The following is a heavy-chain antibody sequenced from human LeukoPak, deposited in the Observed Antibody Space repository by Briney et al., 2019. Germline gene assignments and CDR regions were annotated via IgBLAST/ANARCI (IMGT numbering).Heavy chain of an antibody. Sequence: KTSETLSLTCAVYGGSFSGYYWSWIRQPPGKGLEWIGYIYYSGSTYYNPSLKSRVTMSVDTSKNQFSLKLSSVTAVDTAVYYCARTSAVAGAYYFDYWGQGTLVTVSS. CDR1: GGSFSGYY. J-gene: IGHJ4*02. CDR3: ARTSAVAGAYYFDY. D-gene: IGHD6-19*01. CDR2: IYYSGST. V-gene: IGHV4-34*10.